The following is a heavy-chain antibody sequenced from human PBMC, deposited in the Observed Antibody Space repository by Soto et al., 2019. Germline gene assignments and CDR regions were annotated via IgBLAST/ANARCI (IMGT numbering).Heavy chain of an antibody. Sequence: GGSLRLSCAASGFTVSSNYMSWVRQAPGKGLEWVSVIYGGGSTYYADSVKGRFTISRDNSKNTLYLQMNSLGAEDTAVYYCAREGGYVPNAFDIWGQGTMVTVSS. V-gene: IGHV3-66*01. CDR1: GFTVSSNY. CDR2: IYGGGST. J-gene: IGHJ3*02. D-gene: IGHD5-12*01. CDR3: AREGGYVPNAFDI.